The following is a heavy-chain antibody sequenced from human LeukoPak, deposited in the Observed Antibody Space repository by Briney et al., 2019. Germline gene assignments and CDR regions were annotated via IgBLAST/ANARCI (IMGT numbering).Heavy chain of an antibody. J-gene: IGHJ4*02. Sequence: SETLSLTCAVYGGSFSGYYWSWIRQPPGKGLEWIGEINHSGSTNYNQSLKSRVTISVDTSKNQFSLKLSSVTAADTAVYYCARGRNYYGSGSYYPSYYFDYWGQGTLVTVSS. CDR2: INHSGST. CDR1: GGSFSGYY. CDR3: ARGRNYYGSGSYYPSYYFDY. D-gene: IGHD3-10*01. V-gene: IGHV4-34*01.